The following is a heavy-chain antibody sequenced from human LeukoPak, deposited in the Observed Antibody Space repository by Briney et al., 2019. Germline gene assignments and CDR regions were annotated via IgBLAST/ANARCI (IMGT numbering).Heavy chain of an antibody. D-gene: IGHD2-21*01. V-gene: IGHV3-15*01. Sequence: GGSLRLSCAASGFIFNKAWMNWVRQAPGKGPEWVGCIKSNNDGVTTDYASPVEGRFIISRDDSKNTIYLQMNRLIIDDTAIYYCTPVMVEDRGFWGQGTLVTVSS. CDR3: TPVMVEDRGF. CDR1: GFIFNKAW. J-gene: IGHJ4*02. CDR2: IKSNNDGVTT.